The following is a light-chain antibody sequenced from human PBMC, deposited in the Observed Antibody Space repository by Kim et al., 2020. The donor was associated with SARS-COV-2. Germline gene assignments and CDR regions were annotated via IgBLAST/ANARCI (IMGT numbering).Light chain of an antibody. V-gene: IGKV4-1*01. CDR1: QSVLHDTNEKNC. Sequence: DIAMTQSPESLAVSLGETAAISCESSQSVLHDTNEKNCVAWYQQKPGQPPRLLLSWASTRESGVPDRFSGRGSGTDFTLTISSLQAEDVAVYFCQQYYTSPLTFGRGTKLEIK. CDR3: QQYYTSPLT. CDR2: WAS. J-gene: IGKJ4*01.